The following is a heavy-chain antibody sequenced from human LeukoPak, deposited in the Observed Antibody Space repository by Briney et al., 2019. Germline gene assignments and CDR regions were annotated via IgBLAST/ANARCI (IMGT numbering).Heavy chain of an antibody. V-gene: IGHV4-59*01. J-gene: IGHJ4*02. CDR2: IYYSGDT. Sequence: SETLSLTCTVSDGAIAGYSWSWIRQPPGKGLEWIGYIYYSGDTNYNPSLQSRVTVSVDTSKNQFSLKLTSVTAADTAVYYCARHFRQSSSGHHDYWGQGTLVTVSS. D-gene: IGHD2-15*01. CDR1: DGAIAGYS. CDR3: ARHFRQSSSGHHDY.